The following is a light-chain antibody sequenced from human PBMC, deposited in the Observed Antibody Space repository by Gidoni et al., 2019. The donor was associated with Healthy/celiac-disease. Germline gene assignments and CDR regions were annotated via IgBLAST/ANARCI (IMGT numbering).Light chain of an antibody. CDR2: WAS. J-gene: IGKJ1*01. CDR3: QQYYSTPTWT. CDR1: QSVLYSSNNKNY. V-gene: IGKV4-1*01. Sequence: DIVMTQSPTSLAGSWGERATINCKSSQSVLYSSNNKNYLAWYQQKPGQPPKLLIYWASTRESGVPDRFSGSGSGTDFTLTISSLQAEDVAVYYCQQYYSTPTWTFGQGTKVEIK.